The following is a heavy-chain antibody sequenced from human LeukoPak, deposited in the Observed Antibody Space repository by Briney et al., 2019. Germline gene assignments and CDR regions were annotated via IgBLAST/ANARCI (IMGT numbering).Heavy chain of an antibody. J-gene: IGHJ6*03. D-gene: IGHD6-19*01. CDR2: TNPNSGGT. CDR3: ASTINSGGWPYYYYYMDV. Sequence: ASVKVSCKASGYTFTGYYMHWVRQAPGQGLEWMGWTNPNSGGTNYAQKFQGRVTMTRDTSISTAYMELSRLRSDDTAVYYCASTINSGGWPYYYYYMDVWGKGTTVTISS. CDR1: GYTFTGYY. V-gene: IGHV1-2*02.